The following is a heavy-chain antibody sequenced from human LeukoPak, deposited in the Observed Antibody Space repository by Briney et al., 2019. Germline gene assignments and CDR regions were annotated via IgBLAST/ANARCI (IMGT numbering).Heavy chain of an antibody. J-gene: IGHJ4*02. CDR3: ARELGDYYDSRGY. Sequence: GGSLRLSCAASGFTFSSYSMNWARQAPGKGLEWVSSISSSSSYIYYADSVKGRFTISRDNAKNSLYLQMNSLRDEDTAVYYCARELGDYYDSRGYWGQGTLVTVSS. V-gene: IGHV3-21*01. CDR1: GFTFSSYS. D-gene: IGHD3-22*01. CDR2: ISSSSSYI.